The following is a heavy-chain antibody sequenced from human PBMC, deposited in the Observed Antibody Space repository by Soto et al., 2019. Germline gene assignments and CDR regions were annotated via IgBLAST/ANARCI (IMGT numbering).Heavy chain of an antibody. CDR2: ISTYNGNT. CDR1: GYTFTSYG. CDR3: AREMVRGVGSDY. J-gene: IGHJ4*02. D-gene: IGHD3-10*01. V-gene: IGHV1-18*01. Sequence: ASVKVSCKASGYTFTSYGISWVRQAPGQGLEWMGWISTYNGNTKYAQKLQGRVTMITDTSTSTAYMELRSLRSDDTAVFYCAREMVRGVGSDYWGKGTLVTVAS.